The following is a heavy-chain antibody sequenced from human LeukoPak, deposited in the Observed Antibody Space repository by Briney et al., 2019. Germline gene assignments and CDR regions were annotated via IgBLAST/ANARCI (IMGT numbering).Heavy chain of an antibody. Sequence: GGSLRLSCAASGFTFSSYAMSWVHQASGKGLEWVSAISGSGGSTYYADSVKGRFTISRDNSKNTLYLQMNSLSAEDTAVYYCAKVGDYYDSSGYYLMDYWGQGTLVTVSS. CDR1: GFTFSSYA. V-gene: IGHV3-23*01. CDR3: AKVGDYYDSSGYYLMDY. D-gene: IGHD3-22*01. CDR2: ISGSGGST. J-gene: IGHJ4*02.